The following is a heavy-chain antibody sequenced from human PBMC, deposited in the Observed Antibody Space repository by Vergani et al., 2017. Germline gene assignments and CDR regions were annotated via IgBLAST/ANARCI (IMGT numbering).Heavy chain of an antibody. Sequence: QVQLVQSGAEVKKPGASVKVSCKTSGYTFSSYGISWVRQAPGQGLEWMGWISGYNGNTHYAGTLQGRVTLTTDTSTSTAYMELRSLRSNDTAMYYCARDRLGDVWSGYPNWFDTWGRGTLVTISA. D-gene: IGHD3-3*01. CDR3: ARDRLGDVWSGYPNWFDT. CDR2: ISGYNGNT. CDR1: GYTFSSYG. V-gene: IGHV1-18*01. J-gene: IGHJ5*02.